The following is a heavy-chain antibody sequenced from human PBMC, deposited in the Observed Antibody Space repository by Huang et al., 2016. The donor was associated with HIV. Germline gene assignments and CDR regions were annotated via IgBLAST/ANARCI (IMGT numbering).Heavy chain of an antibody. J-gene: IGHJ4*02. CDR2: IYYGGNT. Sequence: QLQLQESGPGLVKASETLSLTCIVSGGSISSRNYYWGWVRQPPGKGLEWIGSIYYGGNTVYNPALKSRVTISVDTSKNQLSLKGRSVTAADTAVYYCARHNIYCSGGGCSSFDYWGQGTLVTVSS. CDR1: GGSISSRNYY. D-gene: IGHD2-15*01. V-gene: IGHV4-39*01. CDR3: ARHNIYCSGGGCSSFDY.